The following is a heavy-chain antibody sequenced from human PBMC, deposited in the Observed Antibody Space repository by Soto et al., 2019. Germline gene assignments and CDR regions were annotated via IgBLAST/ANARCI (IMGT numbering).Heavy chain of an antibody. J-gene: IGHJ5*02. CDR1: GGTFSSYT. D-gene: IGHD4-4*01. V-gene: IGHV1-69*02. Sequence: QVQLVQSGAEVKKPGSSVKVSCKASGGTFSSYTISWVRQAPGQGLEWMGRIIPILGIANYAQKFQGRVTITADKPTSTAYMELSSLRSEDTAGYYCARGVQSNWFDPWGQGTLVTVSS. CDR2: IIPILGIA. CDR3: ARGVQSNWFDP.